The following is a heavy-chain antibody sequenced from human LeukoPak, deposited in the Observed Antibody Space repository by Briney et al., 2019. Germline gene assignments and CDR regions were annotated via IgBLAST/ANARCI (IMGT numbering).Heavy chain of an antibody. CDR3: ARDLWGLYSSSDENWFDP. D-gene: IGHD6-13*01. J-gene: IGHJ5*02. Sequence: ASVKVSCKASGGTFSSYAISWVRQAPGQGLEWMGGIIPIFGTANYAQKFQGRVTITADESTSTAYMELRSLRSDDTAVYYCARDLWGLYSSSDENWFDPWGQGTLVTVSS. V-gene: IGHV1-69*13. CDR2: IIPIFGTA. CDR1: GGTFSSYA.